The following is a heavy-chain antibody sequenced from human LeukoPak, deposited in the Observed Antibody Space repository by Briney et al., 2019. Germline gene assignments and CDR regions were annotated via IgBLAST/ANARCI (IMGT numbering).Heavy chain of an antibody. CDR3: ARDGWQWLVNWFDP. V-gene: IGHV1-2*06. CDR1: GYTFTGYY. CDR2: INPNGGGT. D-gene: IGHD6-19*01. J-gene: IGHJ5*02. Sequence: ASVKVSCKASGYTFTGYYMHWVRQAPGQGLEWMGRINPNGGGTNYARKFQGRVTMTRDTSISTAYMELSRLRSDDTAVYYCARDGWQWLVNWFDPWGQGTLVTVSS.